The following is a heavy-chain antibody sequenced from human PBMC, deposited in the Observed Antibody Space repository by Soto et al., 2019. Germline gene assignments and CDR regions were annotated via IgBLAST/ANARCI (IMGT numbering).Heavy chain of an antibody. D-gene: IGHD6-13*01. V-gene: IGHV5-51*01. CDR2: IYPVDSDT. Sequence: LGESLKISCKGSGYSFTSYWIGWVRQMPGKGLEWMGIIYPVDSDTRYSPSFQGQVTISADKSISTAYLQWSSLKASDTAMYYCARLYCTSSSFSPYYYYGMDVWGQGTTVTVSS. CDR1: GYSFTSYW. CDR3: ARLYCTSSSFSPYYYYGMDV. J-gene: IGHJ6*02.